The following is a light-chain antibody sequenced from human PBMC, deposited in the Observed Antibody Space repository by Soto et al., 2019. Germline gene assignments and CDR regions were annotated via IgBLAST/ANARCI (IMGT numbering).Light chain of an antibody. J-gene: IGLJ3*02. CDR2: YVS. CDR3: CSYAGTYSWV. Sequence: QSALTQPRSVSGSPGQSVTISCTGASSDVGAYDYVSWHQQHPGKAPKLIIFYVSKRPSGVPDRFSGSRSGNTASLTISGLQAEEEADYYCCSYAGTYSWVFGGGTKLTVL. V-gene: IGLV2-11*01. CDR1: SSDVGAYDY.